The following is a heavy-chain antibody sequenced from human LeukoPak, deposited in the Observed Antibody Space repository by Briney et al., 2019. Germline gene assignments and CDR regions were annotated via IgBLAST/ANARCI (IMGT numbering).Heavy chain of an antibody. CDR1: GFTLSTYA. V-gene: IGHV3-23*01. CDR3: ARAGIFGGYYYDSSGYYYFDY. CDR2: TSSSDAGT. Sequence: GGSLRLSCAASGFTLSTYAMSWVRQTPGKGLEWVAATSSSDAGTYHADSVRGRFTISRDNSKNTLYLQMNSLRAEDTAVYYCARAGIFGGYYYDSSGYYYFDYWGQGTLVTVPS. D-gene: IGHD3-22*01. J-gene: IGHJ4*02.